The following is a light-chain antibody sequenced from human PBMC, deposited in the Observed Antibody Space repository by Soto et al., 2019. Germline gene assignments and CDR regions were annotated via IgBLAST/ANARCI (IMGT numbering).Light chain of an antibody. Sequence: EIVLTQSPGTLSLSPGERATLSCGASQSVSSNYLAWYQQKPGLAPSLLIYEASTRATGIPERFSGSGFGTDFTLTISRLEPEDFAVYYCQQYVTSSPRTFGQGTKVDIK. V-gene: IGKV3D-20*01. CDR2: EAS. CDR1: QSVSSNY. J-gene: IGKJ1*01. CDR3: QQYVTSSPRT.